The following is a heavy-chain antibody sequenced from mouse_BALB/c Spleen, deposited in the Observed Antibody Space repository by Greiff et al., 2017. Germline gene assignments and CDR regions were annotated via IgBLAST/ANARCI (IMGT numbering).Heavy chain of an antibody. D-gene: IGHD2-3*01. CDR2: IYPYNGGT. Sequence: EVQLQQSGPELVKPGASVKISCKASGYTFTDYNMHWVKQSHGKSLEWIGYIYPYNGGTGYNQKFKSKATLTVDNSSSTAYMELRSLTSEDSAVYYCVFYDGYYSVAYWGQGTLVTVSA. CDR3: VFYDGYYSVAY. J-gene: IGHJ3*01. V-gene: IGHV1S29*02. CDR1: GYTFTDYN.